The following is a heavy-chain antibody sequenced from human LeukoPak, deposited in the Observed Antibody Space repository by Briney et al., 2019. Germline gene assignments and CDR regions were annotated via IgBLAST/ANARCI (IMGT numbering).Heavy chain of an antibody. Sequence: GGSLRLSCAASGFTVSSNYMSWVRQAPGKGLEWVSVIYSGGSTYYADSVEGRFTISRDNSKNTLYLQMNSLRAEDTAVYYCARMRWLLLRCSSYYFDYWGQGTLVTVSS. D-gene: IGHD3-22*01. CDR2: IYSGGST. CDR3: ARMRWLLLRCSSYYFDY. CDR1: GFTVSSNY. J-gene: IGHJ4*02. V-gene: IGHV3-53*01.